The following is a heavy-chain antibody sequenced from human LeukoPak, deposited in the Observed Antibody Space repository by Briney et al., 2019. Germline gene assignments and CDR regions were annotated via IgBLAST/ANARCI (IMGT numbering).Heavy chain of an antibody. D-gene: IGHD2-2*01. CDR3: TTGAIARDWFDP. J-gene: IGHJ5*02. Sequence: GRSLRLSCAASGFTFSSYWMSWVRQAPGKGLEWVANTKQDGSEKYYVDSVKGRFTISRDNAKNSLYLQTNSLRAEDTAVYYCTTGAIARDWFDPWGQGTLVTVSS. V-gene: IGHV3-7*01. CDR2: TKQDGSEK. CDR1: GFTFSSYW.